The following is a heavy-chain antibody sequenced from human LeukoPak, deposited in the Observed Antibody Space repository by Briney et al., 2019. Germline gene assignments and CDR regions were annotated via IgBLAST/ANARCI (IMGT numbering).Heavy chain of an antibody. V-gene: IGHV4-59*12. J-gene: IGHJ4*02. CDR1: GGSISNYF. Sequence: PSETLSLTCTVSGGSISNYFWSWIRQPPGKGLEWIGYIYSSGNTNYNPSLKSRVTISVDTSKNQFSLKLSSVTAADTAVYYCARGFIVVAVGSYYFDYWGQGTLVTVSS. CDR2: IYSSGNT. D-gene: IGHD3-22*01. CDR3: ARGFIVVAVGSYYFDY.